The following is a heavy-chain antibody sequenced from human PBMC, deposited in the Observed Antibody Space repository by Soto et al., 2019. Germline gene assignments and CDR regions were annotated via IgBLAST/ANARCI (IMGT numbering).Heavy chain of an antibody. CDR2: IYYSGST. D-gene: IGHD2-15*01. CDR3: ARVPSYCSGGSCYLAYNWFDP. J-gene: IGHJ5*02. Sequence: SKTLSLTCTVSGGSISSGGYYWSWIRQHPGKGLEWIGYIYYSGSTYYNPSLKSRVTISVDTSKNQFSLKLSSVTAADTAVYYCARVPSYCSGGSCYLAYNWFDPWGQGTLVTVSS. CDR1: GGSISSGGYY. V-gene: IGHV4-31*03.